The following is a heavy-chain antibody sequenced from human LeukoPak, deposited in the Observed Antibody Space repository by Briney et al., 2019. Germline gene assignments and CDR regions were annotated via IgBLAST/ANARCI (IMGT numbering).Heavy chain of an antibody. J-gene: IGHJ4*02. CDR3: ARGGGIAARGRGRRYFDY. D-gene: IGHD6-6*01. CDR2: INHSGST. V-gene: IGHV4-34*01. CDR1: GGSFSGYY. Sequence: PSETLSLTCAVYGGSFSGYYWSWIRQPPGKGLEWIGEINHSGSTNYNPSLTSRVTISVDTSKNQFSLKLSSVTAADTAVYYCARGGGIAARGRGRRYFDYWGQGTLVTVSS.